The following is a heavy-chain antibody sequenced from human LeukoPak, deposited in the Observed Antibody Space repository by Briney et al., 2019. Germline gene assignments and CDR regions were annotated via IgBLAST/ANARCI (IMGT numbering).Heavy chain of an antibody. CDR2: VSNGSSYI. Sequence: GGSLRLSCAGSGFTFSRYSMNWVRQAPGKGLEWVSSVSNGSSYIYYADSVQGRFTISRDNGKNSLYLQMNSLRADDTAVYYCVSSHLGSGTYRPFDYWGQGTLVTVSS. J-gene: IGHJ4*02. CDR1: GFTFSRYS. CDR3: VSSHLGSGTYRPFDY. D-gene: IGHD3-10*01. V-gene: IGHV3-21*01.